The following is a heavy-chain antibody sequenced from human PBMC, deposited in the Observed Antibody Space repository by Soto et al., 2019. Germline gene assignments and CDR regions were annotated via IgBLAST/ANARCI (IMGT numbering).Heavy chain of an antibody. CDR1: GFTFSSYG. J-gene: IGHJ6*02. V-gene: IGHV3-30*18. CDR2: ISYDGSNK. CDR3: ANALVVVDSTGYGMDV. Sequence: QVQLVESGGGVVQPGRSLRLSCAASGFTFSSYGMHWVRQAPGKGLEWVVVISYDGSNKYYADSVKGRFTISRDNSKNTLYLQMNSLRAEDTAVYYCANALVVVDSTGYGMDVWGQGTTVTVSS. D-gene: IGHD2-15*01.